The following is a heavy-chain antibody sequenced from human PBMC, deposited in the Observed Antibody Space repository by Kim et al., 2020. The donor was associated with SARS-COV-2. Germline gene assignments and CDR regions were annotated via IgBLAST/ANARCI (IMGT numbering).Heavy chain of an antibody. CDR1: GFTFSDYY. CDR3: ARDLEMFGGVIALYGMDV. Sequence: GGSLRLSCAASGFTFSDYYMSWIRQAPGKGLEWVSYISSSGSTIYYADSVKGRFTISRDNAKNSQYLQMNSLRAEDTAVYYCARDLEMFGGVIALYGMDVWGQGTTVTVSS. V-gene: IGHV3-11*01. CDR2: ISSSGSTI. J-gene: IGHJ6*02. D-gene: IGHD3-16*02.